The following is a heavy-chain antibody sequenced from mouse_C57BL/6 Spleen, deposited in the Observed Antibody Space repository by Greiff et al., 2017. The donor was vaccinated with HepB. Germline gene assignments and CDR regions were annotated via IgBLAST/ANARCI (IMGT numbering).Heavy chain of an antibody. V-gene: IGHV5-9-1*02. CDR2: ISSGGDYI. J-gene: IGHJ3*01. CDR3: TREGYYGSSRWFAY. Sequence: VQLKESGEGLVKPGGSLKLSCAASGFTFSSYAMSWVRQTPEKRLEWVAYISSGGDYIYYADTVKGRFTISRDNARNTLYLQMSSLKSEDTAMYYCTREGYYGSSRWFAYWGQGTLVTVSA. D-gene: IGHD1-1*01. CDR1: GFTFSSYA.